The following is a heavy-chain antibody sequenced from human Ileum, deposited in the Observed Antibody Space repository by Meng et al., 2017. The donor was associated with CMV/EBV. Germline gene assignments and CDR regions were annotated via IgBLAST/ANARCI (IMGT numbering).Heavy chain of an antibody. CDR2: INHSGIT. D-gene: IGHD5-24*01. J-gene: IGHJ3*02. CDR3: ARDRRDRRDGHNYADAFDI. CDR1: GGSFIDYR. Sequence: QGQLKQWGAGLLKPSETLALPCAVYGGSFIDYRWTWIRQPPGKGLEWIGEINHSGITNYNPSLKSRVIISVDTSKNQFSLRLSSVTAADTAVYYCARDRRDRRDGHNYADAFDIWGQGTMVTVSS. V-gene: IGHV4-34*01.